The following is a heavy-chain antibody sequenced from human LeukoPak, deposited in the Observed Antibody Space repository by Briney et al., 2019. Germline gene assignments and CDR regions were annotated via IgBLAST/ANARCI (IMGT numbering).Heavy chain of an antibody. V-gene: IGHV3-23*01. CDR2: ISGSGGST. J-gene: IGHJ3*02. CDR3: ANSKYYYDSSGSHDAFDI. D-gene: IGHD3-22*01. Sequence: GGSLRLSCAASGFTFSSYAMSWVRQAPGKGLEGVSAISGSGGSTYYADSVKGRFTISRDNSKNTLYLQMNSLRAEDTAVYYCANSKYYYDSSGSHDAFDIWGQGTMVTVSS. CDR1: GFTFSSYA.